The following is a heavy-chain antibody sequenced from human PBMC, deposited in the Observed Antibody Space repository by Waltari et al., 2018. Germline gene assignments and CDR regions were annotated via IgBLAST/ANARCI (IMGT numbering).Heavy chain of an antibody. Sequence: QVQLQESGPGLVKPSETLSLTCAVSGYSISSGYYWGWIRQPPGKGLEWIGSIYHSGGTYYNPSLKSRVTIAVDTSKNQFSLKLSSVTVADTAVYYCASSNDSSGYYYVDAFDIWGQGTMVTVSS. CDR1: GYSISSGYY. V-gene: IGHV4-38-2*01. CDR3: ASSNDSSGYYYVDAFDI. CDR2: IYHSGGT. D-gene: IGHD3-22*01. J-gene: IGHJ3*02.